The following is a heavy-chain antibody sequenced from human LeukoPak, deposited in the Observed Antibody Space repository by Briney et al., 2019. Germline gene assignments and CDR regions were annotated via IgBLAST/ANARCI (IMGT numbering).Heavy chain of an antibody. J-gene: IGHJ6*03. CDR1: GYTFTSYA. V-gene: IGHV1-3*03. D-gene: IGHD3-22*01. CDR2: INGGNGNT. CDR3: ALSNYYDSSGYPFWYYYYMDV. Sequence: EASVKVSCKASGYTFTSYAMHWVRQAPGQRLEWMGWINGGNGNTKYSQEFQGRVTITRDTPASTAYMEVSSLRSEDMAVYYCALSNYYDSSGYPFWYYYYMDVWGKGITVTISS.